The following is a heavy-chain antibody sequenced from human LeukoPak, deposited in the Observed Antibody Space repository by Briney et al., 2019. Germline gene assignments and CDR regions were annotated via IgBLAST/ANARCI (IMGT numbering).Heavy chain of an antibody. D-gene: IGHD4-17*01. CDR2: IYPGDSDT. V-gene: IGHV5-51*01. J-gene: IGHJ4*02. Sequence: GESLRISCKGSGYSFTSYWIGWVRQMPGKGLEWMGIIYPGDSDTRYSPSFQGQVTISADKSISTAYLQWSSLKASDTAMYYCARTVTVTTGYFDYWGQGTLVTVSS. CDR1: GYSFTSYW. CDR3: ARTVTVTTGYFDY.